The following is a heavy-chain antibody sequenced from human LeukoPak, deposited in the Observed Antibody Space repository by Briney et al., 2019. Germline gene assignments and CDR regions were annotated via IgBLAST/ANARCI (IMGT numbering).Heavy chain of an antibody. Sequence: GGSLRLSCAASGFTFSDHYMDWVRQAPGKGLEWVGRTRNKANSYTTEYAASVKGRFTISRDDSKNSLYLQMNSLKTEDTAVYYCALSGSYLSYFDYWGQGTLVTVSS. D-gene: IGHD1-26*01. CDR1: GFTFSDHY. CDR2: TRNKANSYTT. CDR3: ALSGSYLSYFDY. V-gene: IGHV3-72*01. J-gene: IGHJ4*02.